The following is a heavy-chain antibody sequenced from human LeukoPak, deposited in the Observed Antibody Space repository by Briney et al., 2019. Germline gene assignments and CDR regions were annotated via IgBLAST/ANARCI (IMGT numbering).Heavy chain of an antibody. J-gene: IGHJ5*02. D-gene: IGHD2-2*03. CDR1: GDSISSYY. CDR2: IYTSGST. V-gene: IGHV4-4*09. Sequence: PSETLSLTCTVSGDSISSYYWSWIRQPPGKGLEWIGYIYTSGSTNYNPSLKSRVTISVDTSKNQFSLKLSSVTAADTAVYYCASSGSYWIRGWFDPWGQGTLVTVSS. CDR3: ASSGSYWIRGWFDP.